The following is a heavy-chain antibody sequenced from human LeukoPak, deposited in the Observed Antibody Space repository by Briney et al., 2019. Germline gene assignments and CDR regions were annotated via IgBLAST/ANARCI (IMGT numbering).Heavy chain of an antibody. Sequence: GGSLRLSCAASGFTVSSNYMSWVRQAPGRGLEWVSVIYSGGKTYYADSVKGRFTISRDSSQNTLYLQMSSLRAEDTAVYYCVRDLTAVADPKVDWGQGTLVTVSS. CDR3: VRDLTAVADPKVD. V-gene: IGHV3-53*01. CDR1: GFTVSSNY. J-gene: IGHJ4*02. D-gene: IGHD6-19*01. CDR2: IYSGGKT.